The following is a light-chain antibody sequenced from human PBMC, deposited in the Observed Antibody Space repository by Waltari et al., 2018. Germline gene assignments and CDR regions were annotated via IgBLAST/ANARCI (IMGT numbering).Light chain of an antibody. CDR3: QQYGSSIMYT. CDR2: GAS. Sequence: VLTQSPGTLSLSPGERATLSCRASQRLTKNYLAWYQQKPGQAPRLLIYGASSRAAGIPDRVSGSGSGTDFTLTISRLDPEDFAVYYCQQYGSSIMYTFGQGTKLEIK. J-gene: IGKJ2*01. V-gene: IGKV3-20*01. CDR1: QRLTKNY.